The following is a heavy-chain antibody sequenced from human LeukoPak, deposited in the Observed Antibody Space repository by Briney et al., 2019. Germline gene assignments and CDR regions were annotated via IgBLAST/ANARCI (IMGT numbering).Heavy chain of an antibody. D-gene: IGHD4-17*01. CDR3: ASYGDYLE. CDR1: GGSISSSSYY. CDR2: IYYSGST. J-gene: IGHJ4*02. Sequence: SETLSLTCTVSGGSISSSSYYWGWIRQPPGKGLEWIGSIYYSGSTYYNPSLKSRVTISVDTSKNQFSLKLSSVTAADTAVYYCASYGDYLEWGQGTLSPSPQ. V-gene: IGHV4-39*01.